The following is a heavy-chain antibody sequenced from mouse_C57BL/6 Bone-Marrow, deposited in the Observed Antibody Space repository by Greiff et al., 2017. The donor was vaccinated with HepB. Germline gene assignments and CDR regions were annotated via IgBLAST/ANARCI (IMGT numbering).Heavy chain of an antibody. J-gene: IGHJ3*01. CDR2: IDPSDSYT. D-gene: IGHD2-2*01. CDR3: ARDYYGYATGFAY. CDR1: GYTFTSYW. Sequence: QVQLQQPGAELVKPGASVKLSCKASGYTFTSYWMQWVKQRPGQGLEWIGEIDPSDSYTNYNQKFKGKATLTVDTSSSTAYMQLSSLTSEDSAVYYCARDYYGYATGFAYWGQGTLVTVSA. V-gene: IGHV1-50*01.